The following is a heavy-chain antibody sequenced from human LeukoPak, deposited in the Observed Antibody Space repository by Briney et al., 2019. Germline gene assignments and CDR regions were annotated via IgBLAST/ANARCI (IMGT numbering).Heavy chain of an antibody. CDR2: IYYSGST. D-gene: IGHD6-13*01. Sequence: PSETLSLTCTLSGGSISSYYWSWIRQPPGKGLEWIGYIYYSGSTNYNPSLKSRVTISVDTSKNQFSLKLSSVTAADTAVYYCARDPGWYSRAFDPWGQGTLVTVSS. CDR1: GGSISSYY. V-gene: IGHV4-59*01. CDR3: ARDPGWYSRAFDP. J-gene: IGHJ5*02.